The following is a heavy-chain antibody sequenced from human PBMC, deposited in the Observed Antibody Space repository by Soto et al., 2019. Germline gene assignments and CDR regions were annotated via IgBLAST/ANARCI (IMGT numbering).Heavy chain of an antibody. D-gene: IGHD2-8*02. CDR2: IYHSAST. V-gene: IGHV4-30-2*01. CDR1: GGSINSGGYS. Sequence: SETLSLTCAVSGGSINSGGYSWSWIRQPPGKGLEWIGYIYHSASTYYNPSLKSRVTISVDRSKNQFSLKLSSVTAADTAVYYCARDKITGLFDYWGQGTLVTVSS. CDR3: ARDKITGLFDY. J-gene: IGHJ4*02.